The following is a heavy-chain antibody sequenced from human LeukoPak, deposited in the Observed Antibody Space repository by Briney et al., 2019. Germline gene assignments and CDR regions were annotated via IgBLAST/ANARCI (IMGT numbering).Heavy chain of an antibody. D-gene: IGHD6-19*01. V-gene: IGHV3-48*04. Sequence: PGGSLRLSCAASGFTFSSYSMNWVRRAPGKGLEWVSYISSSSSTIYYADSVKGRFTISRDNAKNSLYLQMNSLRAEDTAVYYCARLGWSDDYWGQGTLVTVSS. CDR3: ARLGWSDDY. J-gene: IGHJ4*02. CDR1: GFTFSSYS. CDR2: ISSSSSTI.